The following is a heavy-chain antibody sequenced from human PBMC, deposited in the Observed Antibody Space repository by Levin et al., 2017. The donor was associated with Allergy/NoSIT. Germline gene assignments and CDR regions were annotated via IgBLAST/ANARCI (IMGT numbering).Heavy chain of an antibody. D-gene: IGHD3-10*01. V-gene: IGHV3-23*01. CDR2: ISGSGGST. CDR3: AKDRGRFGEFDY. CDR1: GFTFSSYA. J-gene: IGHJ4*02. Sequence: GESLKISCAASGFTFSSYAMSWVRQAPGKGLEWVSAISGSGGSTYYADSVKGRFTISRDNSKNTLYLQMNSLRAEDTAVYYCAKDRGRFGEFDYWGQGTLVTVSS.